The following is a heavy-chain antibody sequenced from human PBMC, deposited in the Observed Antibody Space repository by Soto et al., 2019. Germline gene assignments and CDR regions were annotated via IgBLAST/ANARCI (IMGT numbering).Heavy chain of an antibody. J-gene: IGHJ6*02. D-gene: IGHD5-18*01. CDR3: ARDGYTYGYGAMDV. CDR2: INSDESST. CDR1: GFTFRSYW. Sequence: EVQLVESGGGLVQPGGSLRLSCAASGFTFRSYWMHWVRQGPGKGLVWVSRINSDESSTNYADSVKGRFTISRDNAKNTLYLQMNSLRAEDTAVYYCARDGYTYGYGAMDVWGQGTTVTVSS. V-gene: IGHV3-74*01.